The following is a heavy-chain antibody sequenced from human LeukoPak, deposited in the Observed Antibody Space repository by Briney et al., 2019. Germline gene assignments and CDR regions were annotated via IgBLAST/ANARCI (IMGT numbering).Heavy chain of an antibody. Sequence: GGSLRLSCAASGLTFSDHNMDWVRQAPGKGLEWVGRTKNKVNSYTTEYAASVKGRFTISRDDSEKSVYLQMNSLKTEDTAVYYCASSIAARLGIYYMAVWGKGTTVTVSS. CDR3: ASSIAARLGIYYMAV. D-gene: IGHD6-6*01. CDR1: GLTFSDHN. V-gene: IGHV3-72*01. J-gene: IGHJ6*03. CDR2: TKNKVNSYTT.